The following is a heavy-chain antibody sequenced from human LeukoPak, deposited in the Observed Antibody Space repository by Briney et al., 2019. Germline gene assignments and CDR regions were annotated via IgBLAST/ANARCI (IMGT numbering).Heavy chain of an antibody. V-gene: IGHV3-66*01. CDR3: AELGITMIGGV. CDR1: GFTVSINS. D-gene: IGHD3-10*02. Sequence: GGSLRLSCTVSGFTVSINSMSWVRQAPGKGLEWVSFIYSGGNTHYSDSVKGRFTISRDNAKNSLYLQMNSLRAEDTAVYYCAELGITMIGGVWGKGTTVTISS. J-gene: IGHJ6*04. CDR2: IYSGGNT.